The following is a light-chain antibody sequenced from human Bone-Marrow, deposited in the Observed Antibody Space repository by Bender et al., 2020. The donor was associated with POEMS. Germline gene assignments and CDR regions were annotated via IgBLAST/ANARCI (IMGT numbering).Light chain of an antibody. CDR1: SSNIGARYD. CDR3: AAWDDSLSGPI. Sequence: QSVLTQPPSVSGAPGQRVTISCTGSSSNIGARYDIHWYQQVPGTVPKLLIYGTSNRPSGVPDRFSASRSGTSASLAISGLRSEDEADYYCAAWDDSLSGPIFGGGTKLTVL. V-gene: IGLV1-50*01. J-gene: IGLJ2*01. CDR2: GTS.